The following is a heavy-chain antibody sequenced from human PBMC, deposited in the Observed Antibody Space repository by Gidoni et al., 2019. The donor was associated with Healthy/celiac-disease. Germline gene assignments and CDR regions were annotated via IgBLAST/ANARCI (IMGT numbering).Heavy chain of an antibody. CDR3: AKTQQGYDSRDNWFDP. J-gene: IGHJ5*02. D-gene: IGHD3-22*01. CDR1: GFTFSSYA. CDR2: ISGSGGST. V-gene: IGHV3-23*01. Sequence: EVQLLESGGGLVQPGGSLRLSCAASGFTFSSYAMSWVRQAPGKGLEWVSAISGSGGSTYYADSVKGRFTISRDNSKNTLYLQMNSLRAEDTAVYYCAKTQQGYDSRDNWFDPWGQGTLVTVSS.